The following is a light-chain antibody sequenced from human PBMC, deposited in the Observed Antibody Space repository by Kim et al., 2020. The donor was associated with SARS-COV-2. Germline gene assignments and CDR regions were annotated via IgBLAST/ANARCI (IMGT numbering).Light chain of an antibody. CDR3: QQIYSTPLT. Sequence: IQMTQSPSSVSASVGDRVTITCRARRQIRANLIWYQHNPGKAPSLLISAASTLRSGVPSRFSGSGSGTDFTLTINNLQPEDFATYYCQQIYSTPLTFGQGTRLEIK. J-gene: IGKJ5*01. V-gene: IGKV1-39*01. CDR2: AAS. CDR1: RQIRAN.